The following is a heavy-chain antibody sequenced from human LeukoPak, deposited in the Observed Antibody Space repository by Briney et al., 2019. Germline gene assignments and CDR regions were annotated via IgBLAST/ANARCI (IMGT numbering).Heavy chain of an antibody. V-gene: IGHV1-46*02. CDR2: INPSGGST. CDR1: GYTFNNYY. CDR3: ARAGNDFWSGYMGY. D-gene: IGHD3-3*01. Sequence: ASLKVSCKASGYTFNNYYIHWVRQAPGQGLEWMGIINPSGGSTSYAQKFQGRVTMTSDTSTSTVYMELSSLRSEDTAVYYCARAGNDFWSGYMGYWGQGTLVTVSS. J-gene: IGHJ4*02.